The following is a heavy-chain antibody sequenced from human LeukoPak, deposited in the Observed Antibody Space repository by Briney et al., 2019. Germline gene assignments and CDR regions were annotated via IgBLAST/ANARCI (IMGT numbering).Heavy chain of an antibody. V-gene: IGHV4-4*07. Sequence: AATLSLTCTVSGGSISSYDWIWIRQPAGKGLEWIGRIYTSGSTNYNPSLKSRVTMSVDTSKSQFSLKLSSVTAADTAVYYCGSIGGNAVYWGQGTLVTVSS. J-gene: IGHJ4*02. D-gene: IGHD4-23*01. CDR1: GGSISSYD. CDR2: IYTSGST. CDR3: GSIGGNAVY.